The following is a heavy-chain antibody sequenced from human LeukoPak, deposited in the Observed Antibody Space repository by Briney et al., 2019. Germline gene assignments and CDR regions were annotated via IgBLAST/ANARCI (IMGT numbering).Heavy chain of an antibody. CDR3: ARDWGDGYNLDY. V-gene: IGHV3-23*01. Sequence: PGGSLRLSCAASGFTFSSYGMSWVRQAPGKGLEWVSAISGSGGSTYYADSVKGRFTISRDNAKNSLYLQMNSLRAEDTAVYYCARDWGDGYNLDYWGQGTLVTVSS. CDR2: ISGSGGST. CDR1: GFTFSSYG. J-gene: IGHJ4*02. D-gene: IGHD5-24*01.